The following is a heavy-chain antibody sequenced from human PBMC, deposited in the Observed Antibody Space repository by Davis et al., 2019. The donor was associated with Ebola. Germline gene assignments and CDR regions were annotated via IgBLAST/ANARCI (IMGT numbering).Heavy chain of an antibody. J-gene: IGHJ6*02. CDR3: ARTKWDYDYGMDV. V-gene: IGHV4-39*07. CDR1: GGSVSTGSYY. CDR2: INHSGST. D-gene: IGHD2-8*01. Sequence: SETLSLTCTVSGGSVSTGSYYWSWIRQPPGKGLEWIGEINHSGSTNYNPSLKSRVTISVDTSKNQFSLKLSSVTAADTAVYYCARTKWDYDYGMDVWGQGTTVTVSS.